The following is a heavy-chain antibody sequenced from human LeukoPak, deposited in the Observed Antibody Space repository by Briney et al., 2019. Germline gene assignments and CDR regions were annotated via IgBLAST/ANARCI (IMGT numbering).Heavy chain of an antibody. J-gene: IGHJ4*02. CDR2: ISGSGGST. D-gene: IGHD2-15*01. CDR3: AKGYCSGGSCGNYYFDY. V-gene: IGHV3-23*01. Sequence: HPGGSLRLSCAASGFTFSSYAMSWVRQAPGKGLEWVSAISGSGGSTYYADSVKGRFTISRDNSKNTLYLQMNSPRAEDTAVYYCAKGYCSGGSCGNYYFDYWGQGTLVTVSS. CDR1: GFTFSSYA.